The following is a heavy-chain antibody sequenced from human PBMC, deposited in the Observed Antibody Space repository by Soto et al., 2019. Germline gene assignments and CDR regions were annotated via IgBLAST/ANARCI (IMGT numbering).Heavy chain of an antibody. V-gene: IGHV1-8*01. CDR3: ARGLTMVRGVIGASVGY. CDR1: GYPFTSYD. D-gene: IGHD3-10*01. CDR2: MNPNSGNT. J-gene: IGHJ4*02. Sequence: QVQLVQSGAEVKKPGASVKVSCKASGYPFTSYDINWVRQATGQGREWMGWMNPNSGNTGYAQKFQGRVTMPRNTSISTAYMELSSLRSEDTAVYYCARGLTMVRGVIGASVGYWGQGTLVNVSS.